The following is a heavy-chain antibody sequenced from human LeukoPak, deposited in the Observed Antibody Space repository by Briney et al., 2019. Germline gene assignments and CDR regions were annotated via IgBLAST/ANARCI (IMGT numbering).Heavy chain of an antibody. V-gene: IGHV4-59*01. CDR3: ARVLRAASWRSYDY. CDR2: IYYNGDT. D-gene: IGHD5-18*01. J-gene: IGHJ4*02. Sequence: SETLSLTCAVYGGSFSGYYWSWIRQPPGKGLEWIGYIYYNGDTNYNPSLKSRVIISIDTSSSQFSLRLNSMTAADTAVYYCARVLRAASWRSYDYWGQGSLVTVSS. CDR1: GGSFSGYY.